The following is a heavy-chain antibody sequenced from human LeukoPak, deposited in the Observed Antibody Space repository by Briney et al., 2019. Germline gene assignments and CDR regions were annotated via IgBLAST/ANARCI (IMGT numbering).Heavy chain of an antibody. D-gene: IGHD6-6*01. V-gene: IGHV3-53*01. CDR2: IYAGGTT. CDR3: ARGRPGYYFEH. J-gene: IGHJ4*02. Sequence: GGSLRLSCAASGFTFSSYSMNWVRQAPGKGLEWVSVIYAGGTTYYADFVKGRFTISRDKSKNTLYLQMNSLRAEDTAVYYCARGRPGYYFEHWGQGTLVTVSS. CDR1: GFTFSSYS.